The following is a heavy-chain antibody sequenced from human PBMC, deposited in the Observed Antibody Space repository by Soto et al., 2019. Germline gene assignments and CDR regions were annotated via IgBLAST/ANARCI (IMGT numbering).Heavy chain of an antibody. V-gene: IGHV4-59*08. D-gene: IGHD4-17*01. CDR1: GGSFSGYY. J-gene: IGHJ4*02. CDR3: ARRYGVYFDY. Sequence: SETLSLTCGVYGGSFSGYYWSWIRQPPGKGLEWIGYIYYSGSTNYNPSLKSRVTISVDTSKNQFSLKLSSVTAADTAVYYCARRYGVYFDYWGQGTLVTVSS. CDR2: IYYSGST.